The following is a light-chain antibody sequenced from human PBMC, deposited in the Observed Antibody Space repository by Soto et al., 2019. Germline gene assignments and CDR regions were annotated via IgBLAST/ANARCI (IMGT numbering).Light chain of an antibody. V-gene: IGLV2-14*01. J-gene: IGLJ1*01. CDR3: SSYTSSSTPYV. CDR2: EVS. Sequence: QSALTQPASVSGSPGQSITISCTGTSSDVGGYNYVSWYQQHPGKAPKLMIYEVSNRPSGVSNRFSGSKSGNTASLTISGLQADDEADYYCSSYTSSSTPYVFGTGTKGTVL. CDR1: SSDVGGYNY.